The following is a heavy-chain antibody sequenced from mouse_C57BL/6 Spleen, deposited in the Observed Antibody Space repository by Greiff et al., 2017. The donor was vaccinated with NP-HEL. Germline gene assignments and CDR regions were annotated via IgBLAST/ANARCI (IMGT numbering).Heavy chain of an antibody. CDR2: ISYSGST. CDR3: ARGAVYYDYDGVFAY. Sequence: EVHLVESGPGMVKPSQSLSLTCTVTGYSITSGYDWHWIRHFPGNKLEWMGYISYSGSTNYNPSLKSRISITHDTSKNHFFLKLNSVTTEDTATYYCARGAVYYDYDGVFAYWGQGTLVNVSA. D-gene: IGHD2-4*01. V-gene: IGHV3-1*01. CDR1: GYSITSGYD. J-gene: IGHJ3*01.